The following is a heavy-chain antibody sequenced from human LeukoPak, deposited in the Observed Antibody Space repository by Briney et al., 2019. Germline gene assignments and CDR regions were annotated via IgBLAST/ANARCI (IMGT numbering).Heavy chain of an antibody. D-gene: IGHD3-22*01. CDR3: AKRRYDSSGYVDY. CDR2: ITGNTGST. J-gene: IGHJ4*02. Sequence: GGSLRLSCVASGFIFTNFAVSWVRQAPGKGLEWVSAITGNTGSTNYADSVKGRFTISKDNSRSTLYLHMSSLRAEDTAVYYCAKRRYDSSGYVDYWGQGTLVTVSS. CDR1: GFIFTNFA. V-gene: IGHV3-23*01.